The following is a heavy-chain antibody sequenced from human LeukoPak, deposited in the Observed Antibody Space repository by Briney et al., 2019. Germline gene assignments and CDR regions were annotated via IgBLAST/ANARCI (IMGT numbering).Heavy chain of an antibody. CDR1: GYTFTSNY. D-gene: IGHD6-19*01. CDR3: AGTTGYSSGWYTLDY. Sequence: GASVKVSCKAFGYTFTSNYMHWVRQAPGQGPEWMGVISPSGGSTTYAQKFQGRVTMTRGMSTSTVNMELSSLRSEDTAVYFCAGTTGYSSGWYTLDYWGQGTLVTVSS. V-gene: IGHV1-46*01. J-gene: IGHJ4*02. CDR2: ISPSGGST.